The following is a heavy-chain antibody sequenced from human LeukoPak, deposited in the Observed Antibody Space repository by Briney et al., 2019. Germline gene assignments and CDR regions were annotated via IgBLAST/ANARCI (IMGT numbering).Heavy chain of an antibody. D-gene: IGHD3-9*01. CDR2: ISGSSSTI. CDR3: ARDPPTYYDILTADY. CDR1: GFTFSSYS. Sequence: PGGSLRLSCAASGFTFSSYSMNWVRQAPGKGLEWVSYISGSSSTIYYADSVKGRFTISRDNAKNSLYLQMNSLRAEDTAVYYCARDPPTYYDILTADYWGQGTLVTVSS. V-gene: IGHV3-48*01. J-gene: IGHJ4*02.